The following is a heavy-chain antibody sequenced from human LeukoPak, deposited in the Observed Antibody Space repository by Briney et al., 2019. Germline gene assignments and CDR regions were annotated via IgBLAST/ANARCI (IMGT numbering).Heavy chain of an antibody. CDR2: ISSSSSYI. J-gene: IGHJ4*02. CDR3: ARDTWYYYEY. V-gene: IGHV3-21*01. Sequence: GGSLRLSCAASGFTFRSYGMNWVRQAPGKGLEWVSSISSSSSYIYYADSVKGRFTISRDNAKNSLYLQMNSLRAEDTSVYYCARDTWYYYEYWGQGTLVTVSS. CDR1: GFTFRSYG. D-gene: IGHD2-8*02.